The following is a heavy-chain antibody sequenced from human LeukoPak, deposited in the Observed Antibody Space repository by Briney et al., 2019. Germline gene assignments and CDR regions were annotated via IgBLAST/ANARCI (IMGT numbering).Heavy chain of an antibody. CDR3: ARHRTYYDILTGYLSSTDAFDI. V-gene: IGHV4-59*08. D-gene: IGHD3-9*01. Sequence: PSETLSLTCTVSGGSISSHYWSWIRQPPGKGLEWIGYIYYSGSTNYNPSLKSRVTISVDTSKNQFSLKLSSVTAADTAVYYCARHRTYYDILTGYLSSTDAFDIWGQGTMVTVSS. CDR2: IYYSGST. CDR1: GGSISSHY. J-gene: IGHJ3*02.